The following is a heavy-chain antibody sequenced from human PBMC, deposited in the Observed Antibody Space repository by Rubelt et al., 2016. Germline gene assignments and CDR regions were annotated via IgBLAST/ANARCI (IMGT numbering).Heavy chain of an antibody. CDR1: GFTFSTYW. J-gene: IGHJ4*02. V-gene: IGHV3-7*04. Sequence: EVQLVESGGDLVQPGGSLRLSCAASGFTFSTYWMSWVRQAPGKGLEWVANIKQDGNEKNYVDSVKGRFTISRDNAKNSLYRQMNSRRGEDTAVYYCATDSRIVGATGSADYWGQGTLVTVSS. CDR2: IKQDGNEK. D-gene: IGHD1-26*01. CDR3: ATDSRIVGATGSADY.